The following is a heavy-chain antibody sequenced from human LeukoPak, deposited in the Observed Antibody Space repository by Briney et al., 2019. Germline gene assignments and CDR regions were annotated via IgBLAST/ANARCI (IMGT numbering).Heavy chain of an antibody. V-gene: IGHV1-18*01. CDR1: GYTFTSYG. CDR2: ISAYNGNT. D-gene: IGHD4-11*01. CDR3: ARGPQTTVTTPYYYYGMDV. Sequence: ASVKVSCKASGYTFTSYGISWVRQAPGQGLEWMGWISAYNGNTNYAQKLQGRVTMTTDTSTSTAYMELRSLRCDDTAVYYCARGPQTTVTTPYYYYGMDVWGQGTTVTVSS. J-gene: IGHJ6*02.